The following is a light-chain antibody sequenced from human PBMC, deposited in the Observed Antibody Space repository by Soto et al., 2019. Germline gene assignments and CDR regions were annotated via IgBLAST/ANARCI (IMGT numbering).Light chain of an antibody. V-gene: IGLV2-14*01. J-gene: IGLJ1*01. CDR1: SSDVGNYIF. CDR2: DIN. CDR3: FSYTTSASYV. Sequence: QSVLTQPASVSGSPGQSITISCTGTSSDVGNYIFVSWYRQHPGKAPKLMIYDINNRPSWVSNRFSGSKSGNTASLTISGLQDEDEADYYCFSYTTSASYVFGTGTKLTVL.